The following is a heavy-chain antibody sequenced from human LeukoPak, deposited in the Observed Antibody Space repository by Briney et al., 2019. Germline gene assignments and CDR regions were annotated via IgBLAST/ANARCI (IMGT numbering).Heavy chain of an antibody. J-gene: IGHJ4*02. CDR1: GFTFSSYD. Sequence: PGGSLRLSCAASGFTFSSYDINWVRQAPGKGLEWVSAISASGTSTYYADSVRGRFTISRDNSKNTLFLQMNSLRAEDTAAYYCAKRVSVDLPPSLDFWGQGTLVTVSS. CDR2: ISASGTST. D-gene: IGHD6-13*01. CDR3: AKRVSVDLPPSLDF. V-gene: IGHV3-23*01.